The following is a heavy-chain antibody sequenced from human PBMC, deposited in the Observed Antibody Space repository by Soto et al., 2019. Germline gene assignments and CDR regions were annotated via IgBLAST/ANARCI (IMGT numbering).Heavy chain of an antibody. D-gene: IGHD2-15*01. CDR3: ARGRGKVGYCSGGSCRPPYYYYGMDV. CDR2: INHSGST. J-gene: IGHJ6*02. CDR1: GGSFSGYY. V-gene: IGHV4-34*01. Sequence: SETLSLTCAVYGGSFSGYYWSWIRQPPGKGLEWIGEINHSGSTNYNPSLKSRVTISVDTSRNQFSLKLSSVTAADTAVYYCARGRGKVGYCSGGSCRPPYYYYGMDVWGQGTTVTVSS.